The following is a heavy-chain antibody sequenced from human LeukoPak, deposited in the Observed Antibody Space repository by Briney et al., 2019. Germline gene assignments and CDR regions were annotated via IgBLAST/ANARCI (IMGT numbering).Heavy chain of an antibody. Sequence: PGRSLRLSCAASGFTFSSYGMRWVRQAPGKGLEWVAVIWYDGSNKYYADSVKGRFTISRDNSKNTLYLQMNSLRVEDTAVYYCAREGRDTAGSRLAEDVWGKGTTVTVSS. J-gene: IGHJ6*04. CDR3: AREGRDTAGSRLAEDV. CDR1: GFTFSSYG. D-gene: IGHD5-18*01. CDR2: IWYDGSNK. V-gene: IGHV3-33*01.